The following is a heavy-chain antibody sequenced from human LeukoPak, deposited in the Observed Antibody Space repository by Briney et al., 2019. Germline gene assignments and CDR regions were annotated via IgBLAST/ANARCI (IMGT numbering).Heavy chain of an antibody. V-gene: IGHV3-23*01. D-gene: IGHD2-15*01. CDR1: GFTFSSYA. Sequence: PGGSLRLSCAASGFTFSSYAMSWVRQAPGKGLEWVSGISGSGDSTYYADSVKGRFTISRDNSKNTLYLQMDSLRAEDTAVFYCARDGVALYYYYGMDVWGQGTTVTVSS. J-gene: IGHJ6*02. CDR2: ISGSGDST. CDR3: ARDGVALYYYYGMDV.